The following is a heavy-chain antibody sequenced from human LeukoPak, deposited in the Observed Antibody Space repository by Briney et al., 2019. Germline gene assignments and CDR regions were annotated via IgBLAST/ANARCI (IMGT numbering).Heavy chain of an antibody. CDR2: ISAYNGNT. CDR1: GYTFTSYG. Sequence: ASVKVSCKASGYTFTSYGISWVRQAPGQGLEWMGWISAYNGNTNYAQKLQGRVTMTTDTSTSTAYMELRSLRSDDTAVYYCARVVLWWSPPTWKYYIDYWGQGTLVTVSS. CDR3: ARVVLWWSPPTWKYYIDY. D-gene: IGHD3-10*01. V-gene: IGHV1-18*01. J-gene: IGHJ4*02.